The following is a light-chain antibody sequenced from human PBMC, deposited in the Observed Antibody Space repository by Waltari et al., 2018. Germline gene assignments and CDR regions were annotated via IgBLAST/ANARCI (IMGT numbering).Light chain of an antibody. CDR1: SGSIARHY. V-gene: IGLV6-57*03. J-gene: IGLJ3*02. CDR3: QSYDSSSRV. Sequence: NFMLTQPHSLSESPGKTVTISCTRSSGSIARHYVQWFQQRPGSAPTTVIYEDNQRPSGVPDRFSGSIDTSSNSASLTISGLTTEDEADYYCQSYDSSSRVFGGGTKLTVL. CDR2: EDN.